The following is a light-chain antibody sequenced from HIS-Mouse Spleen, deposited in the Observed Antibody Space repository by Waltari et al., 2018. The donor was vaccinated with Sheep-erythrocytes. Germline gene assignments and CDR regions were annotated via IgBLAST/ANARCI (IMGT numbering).Light chain of an antibody. J-gene: IGLJ3*02. CDR2: EGS. CDR1: SRDVGTYNL. CDR3: CSYAGSSTWV. Sequence: QSALPQPASVSGSPGQSITTSCTRTSRDVGTYNLVSWYHQHPGKPPKLMIYEGSKRPSGVSSRFSGSKSGNTASLTISGLQAEDEADYYCCSYAGSSTWVFGGGTKLTVL. V-gene: IGLV2-23*01.